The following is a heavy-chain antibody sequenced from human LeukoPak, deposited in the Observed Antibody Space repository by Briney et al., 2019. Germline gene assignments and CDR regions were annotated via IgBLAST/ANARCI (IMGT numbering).Heavy chain of an antibody. CDR3: ARANWGSRKYDAFDV. CDR1: GGSISSSSYY. Sequence: SETLSLTCTVSGGSISSSSYYWGWIRQPPGKGLEWIGSIYYSGSTNYNPSLKSRVTISVDTSKNQFSLKLSSVTAADTAVYYCARANWGSRKYDAFDVWGQGTMVTVSS. J-gene: IGHJ3*01. V-gene: IGHV4-39*07. CDR2: IYYSGST. D-gene: IGHD7-27*01.